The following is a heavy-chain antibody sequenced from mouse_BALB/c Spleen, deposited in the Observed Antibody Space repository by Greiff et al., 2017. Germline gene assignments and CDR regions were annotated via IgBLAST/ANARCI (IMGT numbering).Heavy chain of an antibody. Sequence: EVQLVESGGGLVKPGGSLKLSCAASGFTFSSYAMSWVRQSPEKRLEWVAEISSGGSYTYYPDTVTGRFTISRDNAKNTLYLEMSSLRSEDTAMYYCARVITLPMDYWGQGTSVTVSS. CDR3: ARVITLPMDY. CDR2: ISSGGSYT. J-gene: IGHJ4*01. D-gene: IGHD1-2*01. V-gene: IGHV5-9-4*01. CDR1: GFTFSSYA.